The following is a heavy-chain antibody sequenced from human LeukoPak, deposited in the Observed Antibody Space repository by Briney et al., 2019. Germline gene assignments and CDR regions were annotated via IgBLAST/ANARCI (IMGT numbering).Heavy chain of an antibody. D-gene: IGHD1-26*01. J-gene: IGHJ4*02. CDR2: IRPDASDT. V-gene: IGHV3-7*03. Sequence: GGSLRLSCAASGLTFSSHWMHWVRQAPGKGLEWVANIRPDASDTGYVDSVKGRFTISRDNAKNLLYLQMNSLRVDDTAVHYCTSISLGANEDYWGQGTRVTVSS. CDR1: GLTFSSHW. CDR3: TSISLGANEDY.